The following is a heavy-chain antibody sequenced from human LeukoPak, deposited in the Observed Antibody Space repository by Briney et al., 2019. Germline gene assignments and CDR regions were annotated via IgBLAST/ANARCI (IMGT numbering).Heavy chain of an antibody. D-gene: IGHD3-16*01. CDR1: GYSFTSYW. J-gene: IGHJ4*02. CDR2: IYAGDSDT. CDR3: ARPGQLGEYTPYYFDF. V-gene: IGHV5-51*01. Sequence: GESLKISCKASGYSFTSYWIGWVRQMPGKGLEWMGIIYAGDSDTRYSPSFQGQVTISADKSISTAYLQWSSLKASDTAMYYCARPGQLGEYTPYYFDFWGQGTLVTVSS.